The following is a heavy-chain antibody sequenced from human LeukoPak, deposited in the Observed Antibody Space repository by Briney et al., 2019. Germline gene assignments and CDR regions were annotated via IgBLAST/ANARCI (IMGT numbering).Heavy chain of an antibody. CDR1: GFTFDDYA. V-gene: IGHV3-9*01. J-gene: IGHJ4*02. Sequence: GRSLRLSCTASGFTFDDYAMHWVRQAPGKGLEWVSGISWNSGSVGYADSVKGRFTISGDNAKNSLYLQMNSLRTEDTALYYCAKEDGDKGPFDSWGQGTLVTVSS. D-gene: IGHD4-23*01. CDR3: AKEDGDKGPFDS. CDR2: ISWNSGSV.